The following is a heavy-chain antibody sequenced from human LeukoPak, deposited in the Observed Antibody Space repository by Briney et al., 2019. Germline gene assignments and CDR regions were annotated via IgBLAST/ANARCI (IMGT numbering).Heavy chain of an antibody. J-gene: IGHJ5*02. CDR3: ARDGGPNNYWFDP. CDR1: GGSFSGYY. Sequence: SETLSLTCALYGGSFSGYYGLWVRQAPGKGLEWLGEVGHSGLTNYKPSLKSRLTISLDMSKNQFSLRLTSVTAADPAVYYCARDGGPNNYWFDPWGQGTLVTVSS. CDR2: VGHSGLT. D-gene: IGHD4-23*01. V-gene: IGHV4-34*01.